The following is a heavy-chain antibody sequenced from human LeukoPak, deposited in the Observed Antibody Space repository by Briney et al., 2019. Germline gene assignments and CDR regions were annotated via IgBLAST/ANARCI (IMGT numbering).Heavy chain of an antibody. D-gene: IGHD2-15*01. Sequence: GGSLRLSCAVSGFTVSSNYMSWVRQAPGKGLEWVSILYSGGSTYYADSVKGRFTISRDNSKNILYLQMNSLRAEDTALFYCARVGYTDTWYSSPPFDYWGQGTLVTVFS. V-gene: IGHV3-66*01. CDR2: LYSGGST. CDR1: GFTVSSNY. J-gene: IGHJ4*02. CDR3: ARVGYTDTWYSSPPFDY.